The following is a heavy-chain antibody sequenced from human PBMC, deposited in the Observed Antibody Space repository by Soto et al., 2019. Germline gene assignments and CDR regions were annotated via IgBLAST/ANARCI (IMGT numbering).Heavy chain of an antibody. CDR1: GGTFSSYT. CDR3: AIGYSTHPWGFASFDY. D-gene: IGHD4-4*01. CDR2: IITSLGIA. J-gene: IGHJ4*02. Sequence: QVQLVQSGAEVKKPGSSVKVSCKASGGTFSSYTISWGRQAPGQGLEWMGRIITSLGIANYAQTLQGRVTITADKSTSSAYMEQSSLRSEDTAVYYCAIGYSTHPWGFASFDYWGQGTLVSVSS. V-gene: IGHV1-69*02.